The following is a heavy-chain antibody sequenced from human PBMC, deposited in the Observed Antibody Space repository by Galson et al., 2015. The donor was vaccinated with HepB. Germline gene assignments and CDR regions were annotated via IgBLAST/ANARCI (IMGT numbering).Heavy chain of an antibody. J-gene: IGHJ4*02. D-gene: IGHD6-19*01. CDR3: AKVYSSGWYKVWYFDY. Sequence: SLRLSCAASGFTFSSYGMHWVRQAPGKGLEWVAVISYDGSNKYYADSVKGRFTISRDNSKNTLYLQMNSLRAEDTAVYYCAKVYSSGWYKVWYFDYWGQGTLVTVSS. CDR2: ISYDGSNK. CDR1: GFTFSSYG. V-gene: IGHV3-30*18.